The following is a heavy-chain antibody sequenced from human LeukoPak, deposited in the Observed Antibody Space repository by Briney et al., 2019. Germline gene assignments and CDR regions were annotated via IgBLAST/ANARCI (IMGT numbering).Heavy chain of an antibody. CDR1: GFTFSSYS. Sequence: PGGSLRLSCAASGFTFSSYSMNWVRQAPGKGLEWVSSISSSSSYIYYADSVKGRFTISRDNAKNSLYLQMNSLRAEDTAVYYCARDRNNWNDDWYCDLWGRGTLVTVSS. CDR3: ARDRNNWNDDWYCDL. J-gene: IGHJ2*01. CDR2: ISSSSSYI. D-gene: IGHD1-1*01. V-gene: IGHV3-21*01.